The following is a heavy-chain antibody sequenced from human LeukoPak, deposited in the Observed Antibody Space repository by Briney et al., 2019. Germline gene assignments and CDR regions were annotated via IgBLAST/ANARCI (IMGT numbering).Heavy chain of an antibody. Sequence: GGSLRLSCAVSGFTFSSYGMHWVRQTPGKGLEWVAVIWFDGGNKYYGDSVKGRFTISRDNSKNTLYLQMNSLRAEDTAVYYCASQKTIPDDYWGQGTLVTVSS. CDR2: IWFDGGNK. V-gene: IGHV3-33*01. J-gene: IGHJ4*02. CDR1: GFTFSSYG. CDR3: ASQKTIPDDY. D-gene: IGHD3-3*01.